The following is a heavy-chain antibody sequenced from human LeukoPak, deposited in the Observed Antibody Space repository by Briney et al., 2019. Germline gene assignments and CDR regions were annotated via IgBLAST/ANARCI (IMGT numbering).Heavy chain of an antibody. V-gene: IGHV1-2*02. CDR1: GYTFTGYY. J-gene: IGHJ6*03. CDR2: INPNSGGT. Sequence: GASVKVSCKASGYTFTGYYMHWVRQAPGQGLEWMGWINPNSGGTNYAQKFQGRVTMTRDTSISTAYMELSRLRSDDTAVYYCARMPGYYYYMDVWCKGTTVTVS. CDR3: ARMPGYYYYMDV. D-gene: IGHD2-2*01.